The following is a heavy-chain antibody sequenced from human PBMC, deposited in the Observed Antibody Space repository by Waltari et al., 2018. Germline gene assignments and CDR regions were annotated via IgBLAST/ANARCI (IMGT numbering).Heavy chain of an antibody. D-gene: IGHD3-9*01. V-gene: IGHV3-48*04. CDR2: ISSSSSTI. CDR1: GFTFSSYS. J-gene: IGHJ4*02. CDR3: ARDEVTGYYSIDY. Sequence: EVQLVESGGGLVQPGGSLRLSCAASGFTFSSYSMNWARRAPGEGLEWVSYISSSSSTIYYADSVKGRFTISRDNAKNSLYLQMNSLRAEDTAVYYCARDEVTGYYSIDYWGQGTLVTVSS.